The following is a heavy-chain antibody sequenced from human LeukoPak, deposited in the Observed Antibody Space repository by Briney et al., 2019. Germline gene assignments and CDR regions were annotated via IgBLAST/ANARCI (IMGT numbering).Heavy chain of an antibody. V-gene: IGHV3-53*01. Sequence: GRSLRLSCAASGFTVSSNYMSWVRQAPGKGLEWVLVIYSGGSTYYADSVKGRFTISRDNSKNTLYLQMNSQRAEDTAVYYCARPAALHYYYYGMDVWGQGTTVTVSS. CDR2: IYSGGST. D-gene: IGHD2-2*01. CDR3: ARPAALHYYYYGMDV. J-gene: IGHJ6*02. CDR1: GFTVSSNY.